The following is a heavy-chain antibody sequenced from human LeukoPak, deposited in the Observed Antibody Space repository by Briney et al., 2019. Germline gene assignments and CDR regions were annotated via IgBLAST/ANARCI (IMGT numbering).Heavy chain of an antibody. V-gene: IGHV4-34*01. D-gene: IGHD3-3*01. CDR3: AREITSAYYDFWSGYAYFDY. CDR2: INHSGST. CDR1: GGSISSYY. J-gene: IGHJ4*02. Sequence: SETLSLTCTVSGGSISSYYWSWIRQPPGKGLEWIGEINHSGSTNYNPSLKSRVTISVDTSKNQFSLKLSSVTAADTAVYYCAREITSAYYDFWSGYAYFDYWGQGTLVTVSS.